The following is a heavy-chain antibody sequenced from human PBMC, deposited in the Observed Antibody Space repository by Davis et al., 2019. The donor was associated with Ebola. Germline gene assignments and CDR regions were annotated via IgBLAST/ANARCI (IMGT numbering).Heavy chain of an antibody. Sequence: GESLKISCAASGFTFSSYAMHWVRQAPGKGLEWVAVISYDGSNKYYADSVKGRFTISRDNSKNTLYLQMNSLRAEDTAVYYCVKVRWEWFGELFSQKRHYYYYGMDVWGQGTTVTVSS. V-gene: IGHV3-30-3*01. CDR3: VKVRWEWFGELFSQKRHYYYYGMDV. D-gene: IGHD3-10*01. J-gene: IGHJ6*02. CDR2: ISYDGSNK. CDR1: GFTFSSYA.